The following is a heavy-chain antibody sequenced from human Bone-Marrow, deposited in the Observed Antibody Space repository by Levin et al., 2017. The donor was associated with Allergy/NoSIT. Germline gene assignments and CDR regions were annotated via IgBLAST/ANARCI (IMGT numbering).Heavy chain of an antibody. CDR3: ARATPTNTFEI. CDR2: IYFTGGT. Sequence: SETLSLTCTVSGGSISSRDYYWSWIRQSPGKGLEWIVYIYFTGGTYYSPSLQSRLSISVDTSSNHFSLKLSSVTAADTSVYYCARATPTNTFEIWGQGTMVTVSS. J-gene: IGHJ3*02. CDR1: GGSISSRDYY. V-gene: IGHV4-30-4*01.